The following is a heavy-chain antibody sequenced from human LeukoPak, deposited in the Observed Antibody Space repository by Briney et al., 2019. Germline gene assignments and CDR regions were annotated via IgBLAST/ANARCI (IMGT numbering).Heavy chain of an antibody. V-gene: IGHV4-38-2*02. CDR1: GYSISSGYY. J-gene: IGHJ4*02. CDR3: ARRGPTLYGSGSYYNEPFDY. Sequence: PSETLSLTCTVSGYSISSGYYWGWIRQPPGKGLEWIGSIYHSGSTYYNPSLKSRVTISVDTSKNQFSLKLSSVTAADTAVYYCARRGPTLYGSGSYYNEPFDYWGQGTLVTVSS. D-gene: IGHD3-10*01. CDR2: IYHSGST.